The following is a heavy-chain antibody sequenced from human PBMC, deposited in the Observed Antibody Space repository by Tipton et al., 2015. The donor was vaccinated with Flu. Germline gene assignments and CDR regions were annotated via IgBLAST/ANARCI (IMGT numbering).Heavy chain of an antibody. V-gene: IGHV4-39*07. Sequence: LSLTCTVSGGSISSSAYYWGWIRQTPGKGLEWIGNIYYSGSTFYNPSLESRVTISLDKSTNQFSLRLSSVTAADTAIYYCAIDDFGSSWYGYWGQGSLVTVSS. J-gene: IGHJ4*02. D-gene: IGHD6-13*01. CDR1: GGSISSSAYY. CDR2: IYYSGST. CDR3: AIDDFGSSWYGY.